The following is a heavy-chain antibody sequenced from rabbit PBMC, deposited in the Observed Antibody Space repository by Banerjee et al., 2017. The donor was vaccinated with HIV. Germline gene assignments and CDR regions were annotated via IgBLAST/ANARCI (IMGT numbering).Heavy chain of an antibody. CDR1: GFSFSNKYV. CDR3: AREDDDYGDYYFDL. J-gene: IGHJ4*01. D-gene: IGHD2-1*01. V-gene: IGHV1S45*01. Sequence: QEQLEESGGDLVKPEGSLTLTCTASGFSFSNKYVMCWVRQAPGKGLEWIACINTSSGNTVYATWAKGRFTISRTSSTTVALQMTSLTAADTATYFCAREDDDYGDYYFDLWGQGTLVTVS. CDR2: INTSSGNT.